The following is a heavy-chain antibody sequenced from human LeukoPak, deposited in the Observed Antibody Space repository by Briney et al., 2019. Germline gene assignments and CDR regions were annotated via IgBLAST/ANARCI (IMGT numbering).Heavy chain of an antibody. V-gene: IGHV1-69*04. CDR2: IIPILGIA. CDR1: GGTFSSYA. CDR3: AREQWLSYFDY. D-gene: IGHD6-19*01. J-gene: IGHJ4*02. Sequence: ASVKVACKASGGTFSSYAISWVRQAPGHGREWMGRIIPILGIANYAQKFQGRVTITADKSTSTAYMELSSLRSEDTAMYYCAREQWLSYFDYWGQGTLVTVSS.